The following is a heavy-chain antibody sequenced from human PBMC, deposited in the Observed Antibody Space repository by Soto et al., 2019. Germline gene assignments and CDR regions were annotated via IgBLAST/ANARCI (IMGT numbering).Heavy chain of an antibody. D-gene: IGHD6-13*01. V-gene: IGHV3-9*01. Sequence: PGGSLRLSCAASGFTFDDYAMHWVRQAPGKGLEWVSGISWNSGSIGYADSVKGRFTISRDNAKNSMYLQMNSLRAEDTALYYCAKEGIAAAGHYYYYGMDVWGQGTTVTVSS. CDR2: ISWNSGSI. CDR1: GFTFDDYA. J-gene: IGHJ6*02. CDR3: AKEGIAAAGHYYYYGMDV.